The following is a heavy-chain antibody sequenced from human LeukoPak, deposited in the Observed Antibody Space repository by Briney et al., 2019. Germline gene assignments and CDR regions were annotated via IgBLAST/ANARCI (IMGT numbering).Heavy chain of an antibody. Sequence: GESLKISCKGFGYSFTNYWIGWVRQMPGKGLEWMGWMNPNSGNTGYAQKFQGRVTITRNTSISTAYMELSSLRSEDTAVYYCARGGRGSYYFDYWGQGTLVTVSS. D-gene: IGHD1-26*01. CDR1: GYSFTNYW. J-gene: IGHJ4*02. V-gene: IGHV1-8*03. CDR3: ARGGRGSYYFDY. CDR2: MNPNSGNT.